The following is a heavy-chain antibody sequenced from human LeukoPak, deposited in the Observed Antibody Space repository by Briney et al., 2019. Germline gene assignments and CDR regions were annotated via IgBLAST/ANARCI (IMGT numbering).Heavy chain of an antibody. J-gene: IGHJ6*03. D-gene: IGHD3-3*01. Sequence: PSQTLSLTCTVSGGSISSGGHYWSWIRQPAGKGLEWIGRIYTSGSTNYNPSLKSRVTISVDTSKNQFSLKLSSVTAADTAVYYCARGRPNFWSSTPRYYYYMDVWGKGTTVTVSS. CDR2: IYTSGST. CDR1: GGSISSGGHY. V-gene: IGHV4-61*02. CDR3: ARGRPNFWSSTPRYYYYMDV.